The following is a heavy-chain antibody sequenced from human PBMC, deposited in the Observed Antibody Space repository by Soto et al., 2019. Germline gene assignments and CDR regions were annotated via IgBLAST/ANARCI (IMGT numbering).Heavy chain of an antibody. CDR3: AKMDCSGGSCYWPYYYYMDV. Sequence: GGSLRLSCAASGFTFSSYAMSWVRQAPGKGLEWVSAISGSGGSTYYADSVKGRFTISRDNSKNTLYLQMNSLRAEDTAVYYCAKMDCSGGSCYWPYYYYMDVWGKGTTVTVSS. J-gene: IGHJ6*03. CDR2: ISGSGGST. CDR1: GFTFSSYA. V-gene: IGHV3-23*01. D-gene: IGHD2-15*01.